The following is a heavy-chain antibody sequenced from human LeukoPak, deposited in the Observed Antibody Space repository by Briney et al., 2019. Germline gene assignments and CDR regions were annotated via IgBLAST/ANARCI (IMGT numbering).Heavy chain of an antibody. J-gene: IGHJ3*02. V-gene: IGHV4-59*01. CDR1: GGSTSSYY. D-gene: IGHD6-13*01. Sequence: PSETLSLTCTISGGSTSSYYWSWIRQPPGKGLEWIGYISYSGSTNYNPSLKSRVTVSIDTSKNHFSLKLRSVTAADTAVYYCARGSSSWYLGPFDIWGQGTMVSVSS. CDR3: ARGSSSWYLGPFDI. CDR2: ISYSGST.